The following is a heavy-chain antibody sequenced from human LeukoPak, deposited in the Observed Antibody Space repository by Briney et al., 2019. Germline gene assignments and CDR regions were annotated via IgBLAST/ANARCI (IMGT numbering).Heavy chain of an antibody. D-gene: IGHD3-10*01. V-gene: IGHV1-2*02. Sequence: GGSLRLSCAASGFTFSSYAMHWVRQAPGQGLEWMGWINPKSGDTNYAQKFQGRVTMTRDTSISTAYMDMSSLRSDDTAVYYCARNLWFGESSDAFDMWGQGTMVTVSS. CDR2: INPKSGDT. CDR3: ARNLWFGESSDAFDM. CDR1: GFTFSSYA. J-gene: IGHJ3*02.